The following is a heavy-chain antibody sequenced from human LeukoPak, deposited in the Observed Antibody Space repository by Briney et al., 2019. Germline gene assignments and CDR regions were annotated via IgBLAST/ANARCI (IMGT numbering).Heavy chain of an antibody. CDR1: GFTFGDYA. D-gene: IGHD3-10*01. V-gene: IGHV3-49*04. J-gene: IGHJ4*02. CDR2: ISSQAYSGTT. CDR3: TRVGYYYGSGSYYKRYFDY. Sequence: PGGSLRLSCTASGFTFGDYAMSWVRQAPGKGRVGVGCISSQAYSGTTEYAASVNGRFTILRDDSKSIAYLQMNSLKTEDTAVYYCTRVGYYYGSGSYYKRYFDYWGQGTLVTVSS.